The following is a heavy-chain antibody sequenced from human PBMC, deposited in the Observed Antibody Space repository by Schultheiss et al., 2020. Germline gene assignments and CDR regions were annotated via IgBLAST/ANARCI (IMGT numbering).Heavy chain of an antibody. J-gene: IGHJ4*02. D-gene: IGHD3-10*01. Sequence: SETLSLTCAVYGGSISSCGYYWSWIRQHPGKGLEWIGYIYYSGSTYYNPSLKSRVTISVDTSKNQFSLKLSSVTAADTAVYYCARLWGVNDYWGQGTLVTVSS. V-gene: IGHV4-31*11. CDR1: GGSISSCGYY. CDR3: ARLWGVNDY. CDR2: IYYSGST.